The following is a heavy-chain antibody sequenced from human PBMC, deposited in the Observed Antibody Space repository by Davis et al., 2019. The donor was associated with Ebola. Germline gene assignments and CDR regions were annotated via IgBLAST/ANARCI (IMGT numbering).Heavy chain of an antibody. D-gene: IGHD2-15*01. CDR3: ASSSIRHSDLWYSLDY. V-gene: IGHV3-66*02. CDR1: GFTVSNNY. Sequence: PGGSLRLSCAASGFTVSNNYMTWVRQAPGKGLEWVSVIYSGGNTYYGDSVKGRFTISRDNSKNTLFLQMNSLRAEDSAVYYCASSSIRHSDLWYSLDYWGRGTLVTVSS. CDR2: IYSGGNT. J-gene: IGHJ4*02.